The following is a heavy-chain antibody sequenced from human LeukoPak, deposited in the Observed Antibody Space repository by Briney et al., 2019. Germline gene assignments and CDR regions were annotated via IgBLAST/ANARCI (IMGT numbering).Heavy chain of an antibody. CDR3: ASASGPRYDFWSGYPKPIYYYYMDV. CDR1: GYTFTGYY. D-gene: IGHD3-3*01. CDR2: INPNSGGT. Sequence: ASVKVSCKASGYTFTGYYMHWVRQAPGQGLEWMGWINPNSGGTNYAQKFQGRFTMTGDTSISTAYMELSRLRSDDTAVYYCASASGPRYDFWSGYPKPIYYYYMDVWGKGTTVTVSS. J-gene: IGHJ6*03. V-gene: IGHV1-2*02.